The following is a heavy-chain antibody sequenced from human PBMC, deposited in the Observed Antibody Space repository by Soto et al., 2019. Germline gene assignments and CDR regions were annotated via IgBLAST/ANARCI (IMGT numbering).Heavy chain of an antibody. CDR2: ISWNSDSI. J-gene: IGHJ4*02. CDR1: GFTFDDYA. D-gene: IGHD3-9*01. Sequence: DVQLVESGGGLAQPGRSLRLSCAASGFTFDDYAMHWVRQAPGKGLEWVSGISWNSDSIGYADSVKGRFTISRDNAKKSLYRQMNSLSAEDTALYYCAAGRGYDILTGYYPYFDYWGQGTLVTVSS. V-gene: IGHV3-9*01. CDR3: AAGRGYDILTGYYPYFDY.